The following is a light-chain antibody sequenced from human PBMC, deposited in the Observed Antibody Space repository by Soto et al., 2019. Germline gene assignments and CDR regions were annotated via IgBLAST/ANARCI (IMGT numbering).Light chain of an antibody. CDR2: GAS. Sequence: ESVFMRSRGTLSLSPGERATLSCRASQSVSSSYLAWYQQKPGQAPRLLIYGASSRATGIPDRFSGSGSGTDFTLTISRLESEDFAVYYCQQYCSSPFTFGLGTKVDIK. CDR3: QQYCSSPFT. CDR1: QSVSSSY. V-gene: IGKV3-20*01. J-gene: IGKJ3*01.